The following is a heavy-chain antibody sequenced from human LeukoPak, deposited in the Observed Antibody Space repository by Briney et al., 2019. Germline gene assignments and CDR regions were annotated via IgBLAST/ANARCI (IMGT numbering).Heavy chain of an antibody. CDR3: ASLLGGYNYDAFDI. CDR2: INPNSGGT. V-gene: IGHV1-2*02. J-gene: IGHJ3*02. D-gene: IGHD5-24*01. CDR1: GYTFTCYY. Sequence: ASVKVSCKASGYTFTCYYMHWVRQAPGQGLEWMGWINPNSGGTNYAQKFQGRVTMTRDTSISTAYMELSRLRSDDTAVYYCASLLGGYNYDAFDIWGQGTMVTVSS.